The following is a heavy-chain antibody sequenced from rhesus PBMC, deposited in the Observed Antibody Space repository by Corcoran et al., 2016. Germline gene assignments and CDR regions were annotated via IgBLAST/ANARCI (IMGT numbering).Heavy chain of an antibody. CDR2: IYGNSAST. J-gene: IGHJ6*01. V-gene: IGHV4-73*01. CDR1: GGSISGYYY. Sequence: QVQLQQWGEGLVKPSETLSLTCAVYGGSISGYYYWSCIRQPPGKVLYWIGYIYGNSASTNSNPSLKNRLNISQDTSKNQFYLSLSSVTAADTAVYYCARAAGEHYYGLESWGQGVVVTVSS. CDR3: ARAAGEHYYGLES. D-gene: IGHD7-45*01.